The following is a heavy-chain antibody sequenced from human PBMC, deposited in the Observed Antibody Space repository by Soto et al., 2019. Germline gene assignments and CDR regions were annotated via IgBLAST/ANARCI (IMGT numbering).Heavy chain of an antibody. D-gene: IGHD4-17*01. V-gene: IGHV3-33*01. J-gene: IGHJ4*02. CDR2: IWYDGSNK. CDR1: GFTFSSYG. Sequence: QVQLVESGGGVVQPGRSLRLSCAASGFTFSSYGMHWVRQAPGKGLEWVAVIWYDGSNKYYADSVKGRFTISRDNSKNAGYLRMNILRAEDTAVYYCARGGGEYGADYWGQGTMVTVSS. CDR3: ARGGGEYGADY.